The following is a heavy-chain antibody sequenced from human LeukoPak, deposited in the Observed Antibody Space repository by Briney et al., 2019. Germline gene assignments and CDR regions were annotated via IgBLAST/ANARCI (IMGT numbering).Heavy chain of an antibody. D-gene: IGHD3-22*01. V-gene: IGHV1-69*13. CDR3: ARDNYDSSGYYYPTHY. CDR1: GGTFSSYA. CDR2: IIPIFGTA. Sequence: SVKVSCKASGGTFSSYAISWVRQAPGQGLEWMGGIIPIFGTANYAQKFQGRVTITADESTSTAYMELSSLRSEDTAVYYCARDNYDSSGYYYPTHYWGQGTLVTVSS. J-gene: IGHJ4*02.